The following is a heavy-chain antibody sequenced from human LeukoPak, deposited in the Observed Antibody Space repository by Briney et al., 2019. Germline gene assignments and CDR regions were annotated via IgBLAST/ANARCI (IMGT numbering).Heavy chain of an antibody. CDR2: IYHNGKT. J-gene: IGHJ4*02. D-gene: IGHD2-21*01. V-gene: IGHV4-59*01. CDR3: ARASEGIGFFDF. CDR1: GDSITDYY. Sequence: SETLSLTCNVSGDSITDYYWSWIRQPPGKGLEWIGYIYHNGKTNYNPSLNSRLTISLDTPKLQFSLELSSVTTADTAVYFCARASEGIGFFDFWGPGLLVTVSS.